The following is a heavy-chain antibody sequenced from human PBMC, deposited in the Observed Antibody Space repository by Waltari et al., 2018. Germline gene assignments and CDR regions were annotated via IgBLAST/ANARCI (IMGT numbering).Heavy chain of an antibody. Sequence: QVQLVQSGAEVKKPGASVTISCKTSEYTFTSSYIHWVRQAPGQGLAWMGIINTSGGSTIYAQKFQGRGTMTRDTSTSTVYMELSSLRSEDTAVYHCARDTGALWMDVWGQGTTVTVSS. D-gene: IGHD2-21*01. CDR2: INTSGGST. V-gene: IGHV1-46*01. CDR1: EYTFTSSY. CDR3: ARDTGALWMDV. J-gene: IGHJ6*02.